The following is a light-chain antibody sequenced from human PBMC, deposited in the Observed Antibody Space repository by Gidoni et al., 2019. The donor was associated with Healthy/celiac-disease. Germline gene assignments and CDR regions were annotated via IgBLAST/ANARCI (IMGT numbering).Light chain of an antibody. CDR1: NIGSKS. CDR2: DDN. Sequence: SYVLTQPPSVSVAPGQTARITCGGNNIGSKSVHWYQQKPGQAPVLVVYDDNDRPSGIPERFSGSNSGNTATLTISRVEAGDEADYSCQVWDTSSDHRNWVFGGGTKLTVL. J-gene: IGLJ3*02. CDR3: QVWDTSSDHRNWV. V-gene: IGLV3-21*02.